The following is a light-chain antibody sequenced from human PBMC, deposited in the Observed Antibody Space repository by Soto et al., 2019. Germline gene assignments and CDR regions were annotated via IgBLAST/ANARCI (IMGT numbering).Light chain of an antibody. Sequence: IVLTQSPGALSLSPGERVTLSCRASQSVSDNFLAWYQQKAGQAPGLIIYGASNRATGIPDRFSGRGSGTDFTLTISRLEPEDFATYYCQQYGYSPIFTFGPGTKVDIK. CDR3: QQYGYSPIFT. CDR2: GAS. J-gene: IGKJ3*01. CDR1: QSVSDNF. V-gene: IGKV3-20*01.